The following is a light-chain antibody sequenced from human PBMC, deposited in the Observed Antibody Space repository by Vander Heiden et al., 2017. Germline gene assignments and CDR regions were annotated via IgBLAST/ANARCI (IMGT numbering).Light chain of an antibody. CDR1: SPNIGSNS. Sequence: QSVLPQPPSASGTPGQRVTIYCSGCSPNIGSNSVSWYQRLPGTAPKLLIYIDDQRPSGVPDRFSGSKSGTSASLAISGLQSEDEAEYFCAAWDDNLNGLYVFGTGTKVTVL. V-gene: IGLV1-44*01. CDR2: IDD. J-gene: IGLJ1*01. CDR3: AAWDDNLNGLYV.